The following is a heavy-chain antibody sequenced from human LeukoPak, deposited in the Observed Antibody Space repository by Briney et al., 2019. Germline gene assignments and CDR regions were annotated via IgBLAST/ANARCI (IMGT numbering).Heavy chain of an antibody. J-gene: IGHJ4*02. Sequence: PGGSLRLSCAASGFSVGANFMSWVRQAPGKGLEWLSVIYSGGATYYADSVKGRFAISRDILKNTLFLQMNSLRAEDTAVYYCARDRGYYDRSGYFSDSNWGQGTLVTVSS. CDR3: ARDRGYYDRSGYFSDSN. V-gene: IGHV3-66*01. CDR2: IYSGGAT. CDR1: GFSVGANF. D-gene: IGHD3-22*01.